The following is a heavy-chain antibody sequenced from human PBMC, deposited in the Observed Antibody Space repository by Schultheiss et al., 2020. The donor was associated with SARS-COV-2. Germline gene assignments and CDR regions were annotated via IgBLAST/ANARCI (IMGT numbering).Heavy chain of an antibody. V-gene: IGHV1-24*01. CDR1: GYTLTELS. CDR2: FDPEDGET. D-gene: IGHD6-13*01. J-gene: IGHJ6*02. CDR3: ATGPALIAAAGSWSV. Sequence: ASVKVSCKVSGYTLTELSMQWVRQAPGKGLEWMGGFDPEDGETIYAQKFQGRVTMTEDTSTDTAYMELSSLRSEDTAVYYCATGPALIAAAGSWSVWGQGTTVTVSS.